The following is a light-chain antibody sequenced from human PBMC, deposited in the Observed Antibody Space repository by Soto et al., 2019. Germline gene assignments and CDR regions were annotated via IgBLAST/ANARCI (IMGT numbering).Light chain of an antibody. J-gene: IGKJ2*01. CDR3: QQYHNWPAT. Sequence: EIVMTQSPATLSVSPEERATLSCRASQSVSSDLAWYQQKPGQAPRLLIYGASTRVTGIPARFSGSGSGTEFTLTISSLQSEDFAVYYCQQYHNWPATFGQGTKLAIK. CDR1: QSVSSD. V-gene: IGKV3-15*01. CDR2: GAS.